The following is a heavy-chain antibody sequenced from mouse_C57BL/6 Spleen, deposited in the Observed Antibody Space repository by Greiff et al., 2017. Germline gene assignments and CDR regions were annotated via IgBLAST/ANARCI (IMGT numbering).Heavy chain of an antibody. CDR3: AREGGAWFAY. CDR2: IYPGSGSP. Sequence: QVQLQQPGAELVKPGASVKMSCKASGYTFTSYWITWVKQRPGQGLEWIGDIYPGSGSPNYNEKFNSKATLTVDTSSSTAYMQLSSLTSEDSAVYYCAREGGAWFAYWGQGTLVTVSA. J-gene: IGHJ3*01. CDR1: GYTFTSYW. V-gene: IGHV1-55*01.